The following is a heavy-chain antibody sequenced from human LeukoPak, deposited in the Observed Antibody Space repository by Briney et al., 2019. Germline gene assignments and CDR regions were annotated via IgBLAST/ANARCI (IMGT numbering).Heavy chain of an antibody. CDR2: ISYDGNNK. V-gene: IGHV3-30*03. CDR3: ARDLRVGASLDDAFDI. J-gene: IGHJ3*02. D-gene: IGHD1-26*01. Sequence: PGRSLRLSCAASEFTFSNYDMHWVRQAPGKGLEWVAVISYDGNNKYYSDSVKGRFTISRDNSKNTLYLQVNSLRAEDTAVYYCARDLRVGASLDDAFDIWGQGTMVTVSS. CDR1: EFTFSNYD.